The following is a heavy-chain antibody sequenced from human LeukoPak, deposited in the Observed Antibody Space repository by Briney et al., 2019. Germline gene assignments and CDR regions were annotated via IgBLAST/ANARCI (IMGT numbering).Heavy chain of an antibody. J-gene: IGHJ4*02. D-gene: IGHD2-15*01. Sequence: ASVKVSCKACGYTFTKYYIQWVRQAPGQGLEWMAILSPSGGAPIYAQKFQGRVTVAGDTSTSSVFMELTRLRSEDTAVYYCARGSGVNAYVLHYWGQGTLVSVSS. CDR1: GYTFTKYY. CDR2: LSPSGGAP. CDR3: ARGSGVNAYVLHY. V-gene: IGHV1-46*01.